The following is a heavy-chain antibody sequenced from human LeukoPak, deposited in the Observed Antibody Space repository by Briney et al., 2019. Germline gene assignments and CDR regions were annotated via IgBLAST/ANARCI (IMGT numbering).Heavy chain of an antibody. CDR3: ARGGGYNSGFYSPIDC. V-gene: IGHV3-53*01. CDR1: GFTVSSNY. J-gene: IGHJ4*02. CDR2: IYSDGTT. D-gene: IGHD6-19*01. Sequence: PGGSLRLSCAASGFTVSSNYMSWVRQAPGKGLEWVSIIYSDGTTNYADSVKGRFTISRDNSKNTLHLQMNSPRVEDTAVYYCARGGGYNSGFYSPIDCWGQGTLVTVSS.